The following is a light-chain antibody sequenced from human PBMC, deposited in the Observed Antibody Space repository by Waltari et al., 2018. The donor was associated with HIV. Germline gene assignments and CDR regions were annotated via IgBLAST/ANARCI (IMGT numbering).Light chain of an antibody. J-gene: IGLJ3*02. CDR3: AAWDDGLSGRRV. CDR2: RNT. CDR1: SSNIGSNY. Sequence: QSVLTQPPSASGTPGQRVTISCSGSSSNIGSNYVYWYQQLPGTAPKLLIYRNTQRPSGVPDRFSGSKSGTSASLAISGLRSEDEADYYCAAWDDGLSGRRVFGGGTKLTVL. V-gene: IGLV1-47*01.